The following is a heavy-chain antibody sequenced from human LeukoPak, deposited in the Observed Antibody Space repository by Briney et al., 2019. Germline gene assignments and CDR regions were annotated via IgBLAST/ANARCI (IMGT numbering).Heavy chain of an antibody. Sequence: GGSLRLSCAASGFTFTNYAMSWVRQAPGKGLEWVSGISGSGGSTYNADSVKGRFTMSRDNSKNALYLQMNSLRAEDTAVYYCARGLEEDAFDNWGQGTMVTVSS. J-gene: IGHJ3*02. V-gene: IGHV3-23*01. CDR3: ARGLEEDAFDN. CDR2: ISGSGGST. D-gene: IGHD1-1*01. CDR1: GFTFTNYA.